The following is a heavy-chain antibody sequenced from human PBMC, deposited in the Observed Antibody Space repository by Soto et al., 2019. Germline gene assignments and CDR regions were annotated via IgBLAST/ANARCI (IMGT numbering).Heavy chain of an antibody. J-gene: IGHJ6*02. D-gene: IGHD2-2*01. V-gene: IGHV3-48*03. CDR3: ARGVEVTAANYYGMDV. CDR2: ISSSGSTI. CDR1: GFTFSSYE. Sequence: GGSLRLSCAASGFTFSSYEMNWVRQAPGKGLEWVSYISSSGSTIYYADSAKGRFTISRDNAKNSLYLQMNSLRAEDTAVYYCARGVEVTAANYYGMDVWGQGTTVTVYS.